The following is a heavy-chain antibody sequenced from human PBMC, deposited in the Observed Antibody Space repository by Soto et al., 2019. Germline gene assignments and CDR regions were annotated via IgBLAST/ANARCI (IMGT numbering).Heavy chain of an antibody. D-gene: IGHD2-2*01. J-gene: IGHJ6*02. Sequence: SETLSLTCTVTGGSIGSSSSYWGWIRQSPGNGLEWIGNIYYSGSTYYNPSLQSRVTMSVDTSKNQFSLKLTSVTAADTALYYCARLPAVSASSFYGMDVWGQGTTVTVSS. CDR2: IYYSGST. V-gene: IGHV4-39*01. CDR3: ARLPAVSASSFYGMDV. CDR1: GGSIGSSSSY.